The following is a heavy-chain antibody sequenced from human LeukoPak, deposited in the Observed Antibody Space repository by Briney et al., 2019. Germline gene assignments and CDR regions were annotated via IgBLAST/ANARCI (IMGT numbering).Heavy chain of an antibody. Sequence: ASVKVSCKASGYTFTSYDINWVRQATGQGLEWMGWMNPNSGNTGYAQKFQGRVTMTRNTSISTAYMELSSLRSEDTAVYYCARGRKVRRVTWGKLYWGQGTLVTVSS. CDR3: ARGRKVRRVTWGKLY. V-gene: IGHV1-8*01. CDR1: GYTFTSYD. J-gene: IGHJ4*02. CDR2: MNPNSGNT. D-gene: IGHD3-10*01.